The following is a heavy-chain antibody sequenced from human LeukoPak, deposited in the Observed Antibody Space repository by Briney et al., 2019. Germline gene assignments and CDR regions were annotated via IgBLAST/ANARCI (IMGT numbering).Heavy chain of an antibody. CDR3: TRAPLSGSYFFY. V-gene: IGHV3-72*01. CDR2: SRNRANSYTT. Sequence: GGSLRLSCAASGFTFSDHYMDWVRQTPGKGLEWVGRSRNRANSYTTEYAASVKGRFIISRDDSKNSLFLQMNSLKADDTAVYYCTRAPLSGSYFFYWGQGALVTVSS. CDR1: GFTFSDHY. D-gene: IGHD1-26*01. J-gene: IGHJ4*02.